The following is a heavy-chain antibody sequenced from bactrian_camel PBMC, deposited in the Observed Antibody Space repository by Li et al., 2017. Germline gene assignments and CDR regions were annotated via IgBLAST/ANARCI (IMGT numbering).Heavy chain of an antibody. J-gene: IGHJ6*01. D-gene: IGHD1*01. CDR2: ISPDGKE. V-gene: IGHV3S53*01. CDR1: RDFDDANA. CDR3: TARYEFGLGACRGVGGLGF. Sequence: HVQLVESGGGSVQVGGSLTLACAASRDFDDANAEWGWFRQAPGAQCEMVASISPDGKEYYSDSVKGRFTISKDNRKNILYLQMNSLTPGDTAMYYCTARYEFGLGACRGVGGLGFWGQGTQVTVS.